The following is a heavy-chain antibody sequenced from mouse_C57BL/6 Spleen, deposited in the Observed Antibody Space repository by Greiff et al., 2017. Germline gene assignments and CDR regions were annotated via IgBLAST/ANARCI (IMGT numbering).Heavy chain of an antibody. CDR2: INPNNGGT. CDR3: ARKEGDYPDC. D-gene: IGHD1-1*02. V-gene: IGHV1-26*01. CDR1: GYTFTDYY. Sequence: VQLQQSGPELVKPGASVKISCKASGYTFTDYYMNWVTQSHGKSLEWIGDINPNNGGTSYNQKFKGKATLTVDKSSSTAYMELRSLTSEDAAVYYWARKEGDYPDCRGQSTTRTDSS. J-gene: IGHJ2*01.